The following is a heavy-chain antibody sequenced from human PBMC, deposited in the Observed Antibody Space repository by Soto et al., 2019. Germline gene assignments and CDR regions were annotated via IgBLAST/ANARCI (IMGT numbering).Heavy chain of an antibody. CDR3: ATLAAAGQTGWFDP. Sequence: ETLSLTCTVSGGSVSSGSYYWSWIRQPPGKGLEWIGYIYYSGSTNYNPSLKSRVTISVDTSKNQFSLKLSSVTAADTAVYYCATLAAAGQTGWFDPWGQGTLVTVSS. J-gene: IGHJ5*02. CDR2: IYYSGST. CDR1: GGSVSSGSYY. V-gene: IGHV4-61*01. D-gene: IGHD6-13*01.